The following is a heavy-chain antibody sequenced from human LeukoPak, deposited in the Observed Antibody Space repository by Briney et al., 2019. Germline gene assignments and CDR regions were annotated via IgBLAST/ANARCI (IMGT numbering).Heavy chain of an antibody. J-gene: IGHJ6*03. V-gene: IGHV3-48*01. Sequence: GGSLRLSCAASGFTFSSYSMNWVRQAPGKGLEWVSSISSSSSTIYYADSVKGRFTISRDNAKNSLYLQMNSLRAEDTAVYYCARVAPYCSSTSCYNYYYYYMGVWGKGTTVTVSS. CDR2: ISSSSSTI. CDR3: ARVAPYCSSTSCYNYYYYYMGV. CDR1: GFTFSSYS. D-gene: IGHD2-2*02.